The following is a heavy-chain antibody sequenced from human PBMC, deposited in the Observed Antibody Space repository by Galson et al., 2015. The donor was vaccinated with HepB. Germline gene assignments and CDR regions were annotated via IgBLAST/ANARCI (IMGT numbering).Heavy chain of an antibody. J-gene: IGHJ4*02. Sequence: SLRLSCAGSGFTFSTYGMHWVRQAPGKGLEWVAFISYDGINKYYADSVKGRFTISRDNSKNTLYLQTNSLRAEDTAVHYCAKDLRVIDYSSPIDIWGQGTLVTVSS. CDR3: AKDLRVIDYSSPIDI. V-gene: IGHV3-30*18. D-gene: IGHD3-16*01. CDR1: GFTFSTYG. CDR2: ISYDGINK.